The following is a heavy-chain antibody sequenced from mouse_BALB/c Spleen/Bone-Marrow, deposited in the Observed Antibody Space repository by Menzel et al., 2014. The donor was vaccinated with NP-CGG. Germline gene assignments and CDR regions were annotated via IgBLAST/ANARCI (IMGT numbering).Heavy chain of an antibody. CDR3: AREGNYYGSIAMDY. CDR1: GYTFTSYW. J-gene: IGHJ4*01. V-gene: IGHV1S81*02. Sequence: QVQLPESGASFVNPLASCKLSCKASGYTFTSYWMHWVKQRPGQGLEWIGEINPSNGRTNYNEKFKSKATLTVDKSSSTAYMQLSSLTSEDSAIYYCAREGNYYGSIAMDYWGQGTSVTVSS. D-gene: IGHD1-1*01. CDR2: INPSNGRT.